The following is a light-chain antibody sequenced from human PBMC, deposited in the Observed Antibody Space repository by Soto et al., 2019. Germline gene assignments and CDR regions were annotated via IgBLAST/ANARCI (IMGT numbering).Light chain of an antibody. Sequence: EIVLTQSPATLSLSPGERATLSCRASLSVGSYLTWYQQKPGQAPRLLIYDASNRAAGVPARFSCSGSGTDFTLTISSLEPEDFAVYYCQQRSDWPRTFGPGTKVEIK. CDR2: DAS. V-gene: IGKV3-11*01. CDR3: QQRSDWPRT. J-gene: IGKJ1*01. CDR1: LSVGSY.